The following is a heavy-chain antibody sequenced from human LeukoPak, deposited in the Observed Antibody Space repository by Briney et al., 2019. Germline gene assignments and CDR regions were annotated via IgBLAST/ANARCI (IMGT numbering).Heavy chain of an antibody. CDR2: IYHSGST. CDR1: GGSISSGGYS. Sequence: ASETLSLTCAVSGGSISSGGYSWSWIRQPPGKGLEWIGYIYHSGSTYYNPSLKSRVTISVDRSKNQFSLKLSSVTAADTAVYYCARAIVVVPAAITNWFDPWGQGTLVTVPS. V-gene: IGHV4-30-2*01. CDR3: ARAIVVVPAAITNWFDP. J-gene: IGHJ5*02. D-gene: IGHD2-2*01.